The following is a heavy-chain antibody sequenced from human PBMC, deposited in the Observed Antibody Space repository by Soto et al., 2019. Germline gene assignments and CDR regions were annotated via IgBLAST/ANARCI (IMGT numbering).Heavy chain of an antibody. CDR3: ARIVYSSSSVYYYGMDV. Sequence: SETRSITCTVSGGSVTNSSYYWSWIRQPPGKGLEWIGYIYYSGSTNYNPSLKSRVTISVDTSKNQFSLKLSSVTAADTAVYYCARIVYSSSSVYYYGMDVWGQGTTVTVSS. CDR1: GGSVTNSSYY. D-gene: IGHD6-6*01. J-gene: IGHJ6*02. CDR2: IYYSGST. V-gene: IGHV4-61*01.